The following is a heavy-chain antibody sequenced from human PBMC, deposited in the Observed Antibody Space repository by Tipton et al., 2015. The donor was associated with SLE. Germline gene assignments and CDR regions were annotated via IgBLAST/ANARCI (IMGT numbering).Heavy chain of an antibody. CDR2: IYYSGST. Sequence: TLSLTCAVYGGSFSDYYWSWIRQPPGKGLEWIGYIYYSGSTYYNPSLKSRVTLSVDTSKNQFSLKLSSVTAADTAVYYCARAGGSSGWCDYWGQGTLVTVSS. J-gene: IGHJ4*02. V-gene: IGHV4-30-4*08. CDR3: ARAGGSSGWCDY. D-gene: IGHD6-19*01. CDR1: GGSFSDYY.